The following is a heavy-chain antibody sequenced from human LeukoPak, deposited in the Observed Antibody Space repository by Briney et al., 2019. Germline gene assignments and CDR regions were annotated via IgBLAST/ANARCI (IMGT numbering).Heavy chain of an antibody. V-gene: IGHV1-18*01. CDR2: ISAYNGNT. J-gene: IGHJ4*02. D-gene: IGHD3-9*01. CDR3: ARDLTETYYDILTGYYSGRSFDY. Sequence: GASVKVSCKASGYTFTSYGISWVRQAPGQGLEWMGWISAYNGNTNYAQKLQGRVTMTTDTSTSTAYMELRSLRSDDTAVYYCARDLTETYYDILTGYYSGRSFDYWGQGTLVTVSS. CDR1: GYTFTSYG.